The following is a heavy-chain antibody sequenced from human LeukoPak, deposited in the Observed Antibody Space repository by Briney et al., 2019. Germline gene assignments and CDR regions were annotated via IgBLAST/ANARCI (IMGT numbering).Heavy chain of an antibody. Sequence: SETLSLTCTVSGGSISSSSYYWGWIRQPPGKGLECIGSIYDTGSTYYNPSLRSRVTISVDTSKNQFSLKLSSVTATDTAVYYCARHENWGGPNYWGQGTLVTVSS. CDR3: ARHENWGGPNY. V-gene: IGHV4-39*01. CDR1: GGSISSSSYY. J-gene: IGHJ4*02. D-gene: IGHD7-27*01. CDR2: IYDTGST.